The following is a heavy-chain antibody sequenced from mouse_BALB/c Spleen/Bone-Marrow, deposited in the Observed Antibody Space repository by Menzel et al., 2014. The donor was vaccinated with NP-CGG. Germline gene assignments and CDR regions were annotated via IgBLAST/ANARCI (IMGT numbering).Heavy chain of an antibody. D-gene: IGHD1-1*02. CDR2: IDTANGNT. Sequence: EVQLQQSGAELVKPGASVKLSCTASGFNIKDTYMHWVKQRPEQGLEWIGRIDTANGNTKYDPKFQGKATITADTSSNTAYLQLSSLTSEDTAVYYCAKYGSGLMDYWGQGTSVTVSS. J-gene: IGHJ4*01. CDR3: AKYGSGLMDY. CDR1: GFNIKDTY. V-gene: IGHV14-3*02.